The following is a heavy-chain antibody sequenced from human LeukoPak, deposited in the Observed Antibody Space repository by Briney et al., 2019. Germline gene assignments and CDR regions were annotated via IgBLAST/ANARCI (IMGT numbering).Heavy chain of an antibody. CDR2: ISSSSYTI. CDR3: ARDESSSSGLPSVYFDY. Sequence: GGSLRLSGAASGFAFSKYSMSWVRQTPGKGLEWLSYISSSSYTIHYADSVKGRFTISRDNAKNSLYLQMNSLRAEDTAVYYCARDESSSSGLPSVYFDYWGQGTLVTVSS. J-gene: IGHJ4*02. D-gene: IGHD6-6*01. CDR1: GFAFSKYS. V-gene: IGHV3-48*01.